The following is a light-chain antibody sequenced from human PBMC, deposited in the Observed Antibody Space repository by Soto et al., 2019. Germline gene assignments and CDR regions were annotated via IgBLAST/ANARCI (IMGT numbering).Light chain of an antibody. CDR3: QQYDTSPPVYT. CDR1: QSVSSNY. J-gene: IGKJ2*01. V-gene: IGKV3-20*01. CDR2: GAS. Sequence: EIVLTQSPGTLSLSPGERATLSCRASQSVSSNYLAWYQQKPGQAPRLLMYGASSRATGIPDRFSGSGSGTDFTLTISRLEPEDFAVYYCQQYDTSPPVYTFGQGTTLEIK.